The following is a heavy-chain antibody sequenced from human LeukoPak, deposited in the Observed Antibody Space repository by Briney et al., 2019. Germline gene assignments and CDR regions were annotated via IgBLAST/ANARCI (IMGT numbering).Heavy chain of an antibody. CDR1: GFTFSSYA. J-gene: IGHJ4*02. D-gene: IGHD6-19*01. Sequence: GRSLRNSCAASGFTFSSYAMQWVRQAPGKGLEWVAVISSDGSDKNYADSVQGRFTISRDNSKNTLYLQMNSLRADDTAVYYCARAVYMSGGYYFDYGDQGTLVFVSS. CDR2: ISSDGSDK. V-gene: IGHV3-30*04. CDR3: ARAVYMSGGYYFDY.